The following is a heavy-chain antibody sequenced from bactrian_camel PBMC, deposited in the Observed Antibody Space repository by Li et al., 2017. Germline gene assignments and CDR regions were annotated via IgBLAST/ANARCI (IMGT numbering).Heavy chain of an antibody. D-gene: IGHD1*01. CDR2: MGTDGRA. V-gene: IGHV3S68*01. CDR3: AAAPGRAFRRGTWLTFLEEDPVFGY. J-gene: IGHJ6*01. Sequence: HVQLVESGGGSVQIGGSLRLRCDISRHTVSQYSLGWFRLTPGKWREGVACMGTDGRAIYADPVKGRFAISKDNANNTLYLQMNNLKPEDTAVYYCAAAPGRAFRRGTWLTFLEEDPVFGYWGQGTQVTVS. CDR1: RHTVSQYS.